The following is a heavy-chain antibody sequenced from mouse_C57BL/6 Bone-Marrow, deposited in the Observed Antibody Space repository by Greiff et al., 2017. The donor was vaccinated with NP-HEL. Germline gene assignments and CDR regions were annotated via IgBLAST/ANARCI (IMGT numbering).Heavy chain of an antibody. J-gene: IGHJ4*01. CDR1: GFSLTSYG. V-gene: IGHV2-6*03. CDR3: ARGDYYGSSYGFYAMDY. D-gene: IGHD1-1*01. CDR2: IWSDGST. Sequence: QVQLKESGPGLVAPSQSLSITCTVSGFSLTSYGVHWVRQPPGKGLEWLVVIWSDGSTTYNSALKSRLSISKDNSKSQVFLKMNSLQTDDTAMYYCARGDYYGSSYGFYAMDYWGQGTSVTVSS.